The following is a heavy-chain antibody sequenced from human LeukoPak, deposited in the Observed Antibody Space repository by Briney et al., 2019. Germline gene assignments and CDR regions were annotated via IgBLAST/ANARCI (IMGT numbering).Heavy chain of an antibody. Sequence: PSETLSLTCTVSGGSISSSSYYWGWIRQPPGKGLEWIGSIYYSGSTYYNPSLKSRVTISVDTSKNQFSLKLSSVTAADTAVYYCARGNIVLMVYAIEHNWFDPWGQGTLVTVSS. D-gene: IGHD2-8*01. V-gene: IGHV4-39*07. CDR2: IYYSGST. CDR1: GGSISSSSYY. J-gene: IGHJ5*02. CDR3: ARGNIVLMVYAIEHNWFDP.